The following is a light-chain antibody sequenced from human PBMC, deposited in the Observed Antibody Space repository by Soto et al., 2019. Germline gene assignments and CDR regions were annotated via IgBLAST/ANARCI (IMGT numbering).Light chain of an antibody. V-gene: IGLV2-11*01. CDR3: CSYAGSYTLL. Sequence: QSVPTQPRSVSGSPGQSVTISCTGTSSDVGTYNYVSWYQQYPGKAPKLMIYDVSKRPSGVPDRFSGSKSGNTASLTISGLQAEDEADYYCCSYAGSYTLLFGGGTKLTVL. CDR2: DVS. CDR1: SSDVGTYNY. J-gene: IGLJ2*01.